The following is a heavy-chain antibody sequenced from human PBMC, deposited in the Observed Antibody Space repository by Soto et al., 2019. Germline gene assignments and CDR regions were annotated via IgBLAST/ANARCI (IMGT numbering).Heavy chain of an antibody. CDR3: ARLLYCSSTSCYGVSYWYFDL. J-gene: IGHJ2*01. D-gene: IGHD2-2*01. Sequence: GGSLRLSCAASGFTFSSYSMNWVRQAPGKGLEWVSYISSSSSTIYYADSVKGRFTISRDNAKNSLYLQMNSLRAEDTAVYYCARLLYCSSTSCYGVSYWYFDLWGRGTLVTVSS. V-gene: IGHV3-48*01. CDR1: GFTFSSYS. CDR2: ISSSSSTI.